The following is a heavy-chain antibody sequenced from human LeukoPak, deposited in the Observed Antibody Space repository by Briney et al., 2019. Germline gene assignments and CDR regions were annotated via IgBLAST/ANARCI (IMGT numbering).Heavy chain of an antibody. J-gene: IGHJ6*02. Sequence: PGGSLRLSCAASGFTFSSYWMSWVRQAPGKGLEWVANIKQDGSEKYYVDSVKGRFTISRDNAKNSLYLQMNSLRAEDTAVYYCARGGIVVVVAVDYESAIVDVWGQGTTVTVSS. D-gene: IGHD2-15*01. V-gene: IGHV3-7*03. CDR3: ARGGIVVVVAVDYESAIVDV. CDR2: IKQDGSEK. CDR1: GFTFSSYW.